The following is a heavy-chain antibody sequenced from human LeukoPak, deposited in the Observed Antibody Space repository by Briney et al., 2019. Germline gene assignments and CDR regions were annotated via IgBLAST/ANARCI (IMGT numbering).Heavy chain of an antibody. Sequence: GGSLRLSCAASGFTFSSYAMSWVRQAPGKGLEWVSAISGSGGSTYYADSVKGRFTVSRDNSKNTLYLQMNSLRAEDTAVYYCAKGLKGRGSGSYFDYWGQGTLVTVSS. CDR1: GFTFSSYA. CDR3: AKGLKGRGSGSYFDY. V-gene: IGHV3-23*01. D-gene: IGHD1-26*01. J-gene: IGHJ4*02. CDR2: ISGSGGST.